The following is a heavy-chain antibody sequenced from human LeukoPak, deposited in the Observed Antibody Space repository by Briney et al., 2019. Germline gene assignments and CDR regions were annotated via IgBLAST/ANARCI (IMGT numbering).Heavy chain of an antibody. Sequence: PGGSLRLSCAAPGFTFSSYAMHWVRQAPGKGLEWVAVISYDGSNKYYADSVKGRFTNSRDNSKNTLYLQMTSLRAEDTAVYYCAKVMTRTMVRGVPPSDYWGQGTLVTVSS. CDR1: GFTFSSYA. CDR2: ISYDGSNK. CDR3: AKVMTRTMVRGVPPSDY. J-gene: IGHJ4*02. D-gene: IGHD3-10*01. V-gene: IGHV3-30*04.